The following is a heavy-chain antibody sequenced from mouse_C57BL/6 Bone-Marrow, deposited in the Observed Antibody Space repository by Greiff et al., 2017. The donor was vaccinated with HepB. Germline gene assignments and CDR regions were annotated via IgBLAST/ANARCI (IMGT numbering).Heavy chain of an antibody. CDR1: GYTFTDYY. CDR3: APFITTVVAEDYYYYAMDY. J-gene: IGHJ4*01. D-gene: IGHD1-1*01. V-gene: IGHV1-77*01. CDR2: IGPGSGST. Sequence: QVQLQQSGAELVKPGASVKISCKASGYTFTDYYINWVKQRPGQGLEWIGKIGPGSGSTYYNEKFKGKAKLTADKYSSTADMQLSSLTSADSAVYFCAPFITTVVAEDYYYYAMDYWGQGTSVTVSS.